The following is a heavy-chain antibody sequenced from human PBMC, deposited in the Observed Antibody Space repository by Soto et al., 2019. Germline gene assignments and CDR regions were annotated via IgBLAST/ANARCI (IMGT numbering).Heavy chain of an antibody. CDR1: GGAIVSSNC. J-gene: IGHJ4*02. Sequence: PAETLSLTCAVSGGAIVSSNCLILFRHPPGKVLEWIGEIYHSGSTNYNPSLKSRVTISVDKSKNQFSLKLSSVTAADTAVYYCARDRRVGYCSSTSCFYFDYWGQGTLVTVSS. V-gene: IGHV4-4*02. CDR3: ARDRRVGYCSSTSCFYFDY. D-gene: IGHD2-2*03. CDR2: IYHSGST.